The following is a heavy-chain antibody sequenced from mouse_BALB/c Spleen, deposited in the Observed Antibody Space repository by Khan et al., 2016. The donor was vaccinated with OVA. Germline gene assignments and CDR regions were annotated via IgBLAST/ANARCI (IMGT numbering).Heavy chain of an antibody. V-gene: IGHV1-9*01. J-gene: IGHJ2*01. CDR2: ILPGRGTT. D-gene: IGHD2-5*01. CDR3: AKEVTTVEATWDY. CDR1: GYTFSSSW. Sequence: QVQLKESGAELMKPGASVKLSCKATGYTFSSSWIEWVRQRPGHGLEWIGEILPGRGTTNYHEKFKGQATFTADTTSNTVYMQLSSLTSEDSAVYYCAKEVTTVEATWDYWGQGTTLTVSS.